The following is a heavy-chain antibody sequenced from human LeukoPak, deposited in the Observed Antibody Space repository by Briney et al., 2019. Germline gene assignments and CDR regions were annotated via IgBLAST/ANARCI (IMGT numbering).Heavy chain of an antibody. J-gene: IGHJ3*02. D-gene: IGHD2-15*01. CDR3: ARAPYVEVLGYCSGGSCYEGDAFDI. CDR2: ISAYNGNT. Sequence: ASVKVSCKASGYTFTSYGISWVRQAPGQGLEWMGWISAYNGNTNYAQKLQGRVTMTTDTSTSTAYMELRSLRSDDTAVYYCARAPYVEVLGYCSGGSCYEGDAFDIWGQGTMVTVSS. V-gene: IGHV1-18*01. CDR1: GYTFTSYG.